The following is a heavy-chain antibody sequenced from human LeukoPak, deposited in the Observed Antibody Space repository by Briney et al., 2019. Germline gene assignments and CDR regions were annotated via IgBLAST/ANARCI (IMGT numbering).Heavy chain of an antibody. Sequence: PGGSLRLSCTASGFTFSTYTMNWVRQAPGKGLEWVSSISTTSNYIYYVDSVKGRFTISRDNAKNSLYLQMNSLRDEDTAVYYCARARRYRSSWYHDYWGQGSLVTVSS. CDR2: ISTTSNYI. V-gene: IGHV3-21*01. CDR1: GFTFSTYT. CDR3: ARARRYRSSWYHDY. J-gene: IGHJ4*02. D-gene: IGHD6-13*01.